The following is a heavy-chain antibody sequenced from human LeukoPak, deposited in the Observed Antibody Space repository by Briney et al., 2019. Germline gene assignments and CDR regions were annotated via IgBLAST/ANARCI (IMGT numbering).Heavy chain of an antibody. CDR1: GFTFSDYY. CDR3: ARSVTGNDPYFDY. J-gene: IGHJ4*02. CDR2: ISGSGSTI. V-gene: IGHV3-11*01. Sequence: GGSLRLSCAASGFTFSDYYMSWIRQAPGKGLEWVSYISGSGSTIYYADPVKGRFTISRDNAKNSLYLQMNSLRAEDTAVYYCARSVTGNDPYFDYWGQGTLVTVSS. D-gene: IGHD1-20*01.